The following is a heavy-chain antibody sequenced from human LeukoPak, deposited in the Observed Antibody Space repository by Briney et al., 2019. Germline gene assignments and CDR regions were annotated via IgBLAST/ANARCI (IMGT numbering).Heavy chain of an antibody. J-gene: IGHJ4*02. CDR1: GFSFSNYA. CDR3: AKSFSSHSTSFDY. V-gene: IGHV3-23*01. Sequence: PGGSLRLSCAASGFSFSNYAMHWVRQAPGKGLDWVSRISGSGDSVYYADSVKARFTISRDNSKNTLYLQMNSLRAEDTAVYYCAKSFSSHSTSFDYWGQGTLVTVSS. D-gene: IGHD6-13*01. CDR2: ISGSGDSV.